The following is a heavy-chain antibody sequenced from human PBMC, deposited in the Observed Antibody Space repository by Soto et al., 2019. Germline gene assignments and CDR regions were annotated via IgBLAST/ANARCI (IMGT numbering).Heavy chain of an antibody. D-gene: IGHD2-15*01. CDR3: AREPSGIDY. CDR2: IRSKANSYAT. CDR1: GFTFSGSA. V-gene: IGHV3-73*02. J-gene: IGHJ4*02. Sequence: EVQLVESGGGLVQPGGSLKLSCAASGFTFSGSAMHWVRQASGKGLEWVGRIRSKANSYATAYAASVKGRFTISRDNAKNSLYLQLNSLRAEDTALYYCAREPSGIDYWGQGTLVTVSS.